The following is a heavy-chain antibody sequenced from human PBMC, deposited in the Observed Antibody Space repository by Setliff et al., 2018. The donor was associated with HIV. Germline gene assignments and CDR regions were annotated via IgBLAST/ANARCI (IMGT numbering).Heavy chain of an antibody. V-gene: IGHV1-8*01. CDR2: MNPKSGNT. CDR3: ARGHPARDYWEGIVGNSFAP. Sequence: ASVKVSCKASGYTFTNSDINWVRQAPGQGLEWMGWMNPKSGNTGYAQKFQGRVTMTSNTFIGTAYMELSSLTSEDTAVYYCARGHPARDYWEGIVGNSFAPWGQGTLVTVSS. D-gene: IGHD1-26*01. J-gene: IGHJ5*02. CDR1: GYTFTNSD.